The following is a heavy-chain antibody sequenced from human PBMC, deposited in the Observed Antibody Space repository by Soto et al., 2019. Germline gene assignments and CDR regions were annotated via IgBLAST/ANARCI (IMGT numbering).Heavy chain of an antibody. CDR2: IWYDGSNK. J-gene: IGHJ3*02. Sequence: QVQLVESGGGVVQPGRSLRLSCAASGFTFSSYGMHWVRQAPGKGLEWVAVIWYDGSNKYYADSVKGRFTISRDNSKNTLYLQMNSLTAEDTAVYYCARERGYYDILTGYYKGAFDIWGQGTMVTVSS. V-gene: IGHV3-33*01. D-gene: IGHD3-9*01. CDR3: ARERGYYDILTGYYKGAFDI. CDR1: GFTFSSYG.